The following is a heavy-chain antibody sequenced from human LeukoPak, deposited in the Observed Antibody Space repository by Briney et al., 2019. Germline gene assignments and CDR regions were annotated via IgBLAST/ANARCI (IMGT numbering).Heavy chain of an antibody. CDR2: ISTSGSTI. CDR1: GFTFSNYG. CDR3: ARGVKSAIGKWNYVWFDP. Sequence: GGSLRLSCAASGFTFSNYGLNWVRQAPGKGLDWVSYISTSGSTIYYADSVKGRFTISRDNAKNSLYLQMNSLRAEDTAVYFCARGVKSAIGKWNYVWFDPWGQGTLVTVAS. J-gene: IGHJ5*02. V-gene: IGHV3-48*04. D-gene: IGHD1-7*01.